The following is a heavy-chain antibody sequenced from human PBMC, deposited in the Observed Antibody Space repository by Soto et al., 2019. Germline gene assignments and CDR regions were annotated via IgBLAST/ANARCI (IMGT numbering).Heavy chain of an antibody. CDR1: GYTFTSQW. Sequence: GESLKISCKASGYTFTSQWIGWVRQMPGRGLEWMGIIYPGDSDTRYSPSFQGQVTISADKSITTAYLQWRSLKASDTAMYYCATHSTTNYDILTGYPGSWFDSWGQGTLVTVSS. J-gene: IGHJ5*01. CDR3: ATHSTTNYDILTGYPGSWFDS. V-gene: IGHV5-51*01. D-gene: IGHD3-9*01. CDR2: IYPGDSDT.